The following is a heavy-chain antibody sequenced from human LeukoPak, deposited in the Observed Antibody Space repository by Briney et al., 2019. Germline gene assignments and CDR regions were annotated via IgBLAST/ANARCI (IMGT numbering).Heavy chain of an antibody. D-gene: IGHD6-13*01. CDR2: TKPDGSAE. V-gene: IGHV3-7*01. Sequence: PGGSLRLSCAASGFTFRNYWMGWVRQAPGKGLEWVANTKPDGSAEYYADSVRGRFTTSRDNANNFLYLQMNSLRAEDTAVYYCARDHAAAGKYWGQGTLVTVSS. CDR1: GFTFRNYW. J-gene: IGHJ4*02. CDR3: ARDHAAAGKY.